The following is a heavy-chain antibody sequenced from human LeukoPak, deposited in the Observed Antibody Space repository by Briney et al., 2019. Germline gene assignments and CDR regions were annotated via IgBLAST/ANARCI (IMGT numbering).Heavy chain of an antibody. CDR3: AKVIGHYYDTSGAFDY. D-gene: IGHD3-22*01. Sequence: GGSLRLSCAASGFIFSSYGMHWVRQAPGKGLEWVARIWHDGSNDDYADSVKGRFTISRDNSKNTLYLQMNSLRAEDTAIYYCAKVIGHYYDTSGAFDYWGQGTLVTVSS. CDR1: GFIFSSYG. V-gene: IGHV3-33*06. J-gene: IGHJ4*02. CDR2: IWHDGSND.